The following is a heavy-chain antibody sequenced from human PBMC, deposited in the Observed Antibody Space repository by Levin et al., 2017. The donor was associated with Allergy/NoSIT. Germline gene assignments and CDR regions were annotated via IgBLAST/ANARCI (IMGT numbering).Heavy chain of an antibody. J-gene: IGHJ5*02. CDR3: TRDQGSWYWDWFDP. CDR1: GFTFGDYA. V-gene: IGHV3-49*03. CDR2: IRSKAYGGTT. D-gene: IGHD6-13*01. Sequence: GGSLRLSCTASGFTFGDYAMSWFRQAPGKGLEWVGFIRSKAYGGTTEYAASVKGRFTISRDDSKSIAYLQMNSLKTEDTAVYYCTRDQGSWYWDWFDPWGQGTLVTVSS.